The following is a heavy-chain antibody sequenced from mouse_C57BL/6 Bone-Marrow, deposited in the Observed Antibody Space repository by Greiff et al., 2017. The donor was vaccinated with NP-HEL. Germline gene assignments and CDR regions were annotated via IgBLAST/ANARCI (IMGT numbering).Heavy chain of an antibody. CDR1: GYTFTSYT. Sequence: VKLQESGAELARPGASVKMSCKASGYTFTSYTMHWVKQRPGQGLEWIGYINPSSGYTKYNQKFKDKATLTADKSSSTAYMQLSSLTSEGSAVYYCSRRDRLWYFDVWGTGTTVTVSS. J-gene: IGHJ1*03. D-gene: IGHD3-3*01. CDR2: INPSSGYT. CDR3: SRRDRLWYFDV. V-gene: IGHV1-4*01.